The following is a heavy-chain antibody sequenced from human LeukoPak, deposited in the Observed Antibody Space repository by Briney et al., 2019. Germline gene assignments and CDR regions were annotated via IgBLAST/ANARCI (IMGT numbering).Heavy chain of an antibody. CDR3: ARGPGDLGDY. D-gene: IGHD7-27*01. V-gene: IGHV1-46*01. Sequence: ASVKVSCKASGYTFTSYFIHWVRQAPGQGLEWMGLVNPSGGSTNYAQKFQGRVTMTRGMSTSTVFMGLDSLRSEDTAVYYCARGPGDLGDYWGQGTLVTVSS. J-gene: IGHJ4*02. CDR2: VNPSGGST. CDR1: GYTFTSYF.